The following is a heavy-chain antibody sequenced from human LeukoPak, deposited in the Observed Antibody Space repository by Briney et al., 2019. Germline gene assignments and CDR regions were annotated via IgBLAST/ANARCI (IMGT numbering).Heavy chain of an antibody. D-gene: IGHD6-13*01. CDR1: GGSFSGYY. J-gene: IGHJ6*03. CDR3: ARGSSSWYYYYYYYMDV. Sequence: SETLSLTCAVYGGSFSGYYWSWIRQPPGKGLEWIGEINHSGSTNYNPSLKSRVTISVDTSKNQFSLKLSSVTAADTAVYYCARGSSSWYYYYYYYMDVWGKGTTVTVSS. V-gene: IGHV4-34*01. CDR2: INHSGST.